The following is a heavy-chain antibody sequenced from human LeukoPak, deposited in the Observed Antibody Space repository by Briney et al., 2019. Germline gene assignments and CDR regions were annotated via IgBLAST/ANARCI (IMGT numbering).Heavy chain of an antibody. Sequence: GGSLRLSCAASGFTFSSYAMSWVPQAPGRGLEWVAAISGSGGSTYYADSVKGRFTISRDNAKNSLYLQLNSLRAEDTAVYYCAGSYDSGGYYYFNWGQGTLVTVSS. CDR1: GFTFSSYA. V-gene: IGHV3-23*01. D-gene: IGHD3-22*01. J-gene: IGHJ4*02. CDR3: AGSYDSGGYYYFN. CDR2: ISGSGGST.